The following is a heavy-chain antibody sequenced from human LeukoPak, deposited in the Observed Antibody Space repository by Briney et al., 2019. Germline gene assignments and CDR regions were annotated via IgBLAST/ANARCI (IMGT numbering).Heavy chain of an antibody. CDR2: INHSGST. J-gene: IGHJ4*02. CDR1: GGSFSGYY. CDR3: ARGRRY. V-gene: IGHV4-34*01. Sequence: SETLSLTCAVYGGSFSGYYWSWIRQPPGRGLEWIGEINHSGSTNYNPSLKSRVTISVDTSKNQFSLKLSSVTAADTAVYYCARGRRYWGQGTLVTVSS.